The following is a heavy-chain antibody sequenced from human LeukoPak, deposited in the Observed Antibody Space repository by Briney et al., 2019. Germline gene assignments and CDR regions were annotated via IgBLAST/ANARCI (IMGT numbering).Heavy chain of an antibody. V-gene: IGHV4-39*01. CDR2: IYYSGST. CDR1: GGSISSSSYY. J-gene: IGHJ4*02. Sequence: SETLSLTCTVSGGSISSSSYYWGWLRQPPGKGLEWIGSIYYSGSTYYNPFLKSRVTISVDTSKNQFSLKLSSVTAADTAVYYCARGYYYDSSVYYAPDYWGQGTLVTVSS. D-gene: IGHD3-22*01. CDR3: ARGYYYDSSVYYAPDY.